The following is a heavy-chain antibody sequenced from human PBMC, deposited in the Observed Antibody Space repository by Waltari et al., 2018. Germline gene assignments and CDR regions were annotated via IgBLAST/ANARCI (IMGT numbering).Heavy chain of an antibody. Sequence: QVQLQQWGAGLLKPSETLSLTCAVYGGSFSGYYWSWIRQPPGKGLEWIGEINHSGSTNYNPSLKSRVTISVDTSKNQFSLNLNSVTAADTAVYYCARDVEGDGVLYGSPRRFDYWGQGILVTVSS. CDR3: ARDVEGDGVLYGSPRRFDY. V-gene: IGHV4-34*01. CDR2: INHSGST. D-gene: IGHD3-10*01. J-gene: IGHJ4*02. CDR1: GGSFSGYY.